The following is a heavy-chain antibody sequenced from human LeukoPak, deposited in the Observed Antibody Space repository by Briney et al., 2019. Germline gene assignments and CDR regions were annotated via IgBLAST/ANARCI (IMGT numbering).Heavy chain of an antibody. V-gene: IGHV4-39*07. J-gene: IGHJ6*03. Sequence: SETLSLTCTVSSASITSSPYYWGWIRQPPGKGLEWIGSIYYSGSTYYNPSLKSRVTISVDTSKNQFSLKLSSVTAADTAVYYCARDNRELELQHYYYYYMDVWGKGTTVTVSS. D-gene: IGHD1-7*01. CDR3: ARDNRELELQHYYYYYMDV. CDR1: SASITSSPYY. CDR2: IYYSGST.